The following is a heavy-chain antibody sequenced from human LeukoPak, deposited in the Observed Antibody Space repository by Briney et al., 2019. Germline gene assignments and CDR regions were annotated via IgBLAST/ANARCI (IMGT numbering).Heavy chain of an antibody. Sequence: RASVKVSCKTSGHTFTEYYMHWVRQAPGQGLEWIGWINPNNGGTNYAQNFQGRVTTTSDTSISTAYMELSRLRSDDTAMYYCAKYSRSSPFDSWGQGTPVTVSS. V-gene: IGHV1-2*02. J-gene: IGHJ4*02. CDR3: AKYSRSSPFDS. CDR2: INPNNGGT. D-gene: IGHD1-26*01. CDR1: GHTFTEYY.